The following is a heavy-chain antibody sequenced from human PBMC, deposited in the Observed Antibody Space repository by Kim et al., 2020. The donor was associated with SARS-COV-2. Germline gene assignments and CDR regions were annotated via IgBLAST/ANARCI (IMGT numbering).Heavy chain of an antibody. J-gene: IGHJ6*03. Sequence: AESVKGRFTISRDNSQNTLYLQMNSLRDEDTAVYYCAKDSHDTDYYSYMDVWGKGTTVTVSS. CDR3: AKDSHDTDYYSYMDV. D-gene: IGHD1-1*01. V-gene: IGHV3-23*01.